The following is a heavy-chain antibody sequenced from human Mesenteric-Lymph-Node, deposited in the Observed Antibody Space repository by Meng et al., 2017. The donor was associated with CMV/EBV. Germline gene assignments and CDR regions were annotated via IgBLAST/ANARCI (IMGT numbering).Heavy chain of an antibody. D-gene: IGHD4-11*01. Sequence: SVKVSCKASGGTFSSYAISWVRQAPGQGREWMGVIIPILDIANYAQRFQGRVTITTDKSTTTAYMDLSSLRSEDTGVYYCARDHHDYSNQGSSYYGLDVWGQGTTVTVSS. CDR3: ARDHHDYSNQGSSYYGLDV. V-gene: IGHV1-69*10. CDR1: GGTFSSYA. CDR2: IIPILDIA. J-gene: IGHJ6*02.